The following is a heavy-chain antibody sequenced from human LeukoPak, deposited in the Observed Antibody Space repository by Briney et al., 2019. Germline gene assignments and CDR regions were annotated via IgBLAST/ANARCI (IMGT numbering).Heavy chain of an antibody. V-gene: IGHV3-23*01. D-gene: IGHD2-15*01. CDR1: GFTFSSYA. J-gene: IGHJ4*02. CDR3: AKDPGVVVAAGILDY. Sequence: GGSLRLSCAASGFTFSSYAMSWVRQAPGEGLEWVSAISGSGGSTYYAGSVKGRFTISRDNSKNTLYLQMNSLRAEDTAVYYCAKDPGVVVAAGILDYWGQGTLVTVSS. CDR2: ISGSGGST.